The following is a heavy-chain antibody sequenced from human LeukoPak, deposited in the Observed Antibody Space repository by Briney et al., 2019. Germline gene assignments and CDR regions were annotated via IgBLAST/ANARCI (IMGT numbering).Heavy chain of an antibody. V-gene: IGHV3-23*01. CDR1: GFTFSSYG. Sequence: GGTLRLSCAASGFTFSSYGMSWVRQAPGKGLEWASAISGSGGSTYYADSVKGRFTISRDNSKNTLHLQMNSLRVEDTAVYYCASYNPYYGGQGTLVTVSS. J-gene: IGHJ4*02. D-gene: IGHD1-1*01. CDR2: ISGSGGST. CDR3: ASYNPYY.